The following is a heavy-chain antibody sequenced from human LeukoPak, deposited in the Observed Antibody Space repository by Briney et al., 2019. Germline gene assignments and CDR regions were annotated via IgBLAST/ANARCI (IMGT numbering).Heavy chain of an antibody. CDR3: RGWLGSFDV. Sequence: PGGSLRLSCAVSGFTISNTEMSWVRQVPGKGAEWALVSYSGGTTYYADSVKGRFTISRDISKNTVDLQMNSLRVEDTAVYHCRGWLGSFDVWGQGTMVTASS. CDR1: GFTISNTE. V-gene: IGHV3-53*01. CDR2: SYSGGTT. J-gene: IGHJ3*01. D-gene: IGHD6-19*01.